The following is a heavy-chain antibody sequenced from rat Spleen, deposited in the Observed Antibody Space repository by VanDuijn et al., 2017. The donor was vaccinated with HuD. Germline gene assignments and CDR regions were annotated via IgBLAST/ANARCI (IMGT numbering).Heavy chain of an antibody. Sequence: EVQLVESGGGLVQPGRSLKLSCAASGFTFSNYDMAWVRQAPTKGLEWIASISTGGGNTYYRDSVKGRFTISRDNAKNTQYLQMDSLRSEDTATYYCARQELVNYGGYSDPSHFDYWGQGVMVTVSS. CDR3: ARQELVNYGGYSDPSHFDY. V-gene: IGHV5S13*01. CDR2: ISTGGGNT. D-gene: IGHD1-11*01. J-gene: IGHJ2*01. CDR1: GFTFSNYD.